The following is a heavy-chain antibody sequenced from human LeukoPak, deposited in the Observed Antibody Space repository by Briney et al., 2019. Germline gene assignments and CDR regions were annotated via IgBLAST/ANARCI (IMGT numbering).Heavy chain of an antibody. CDR2: INPNSGGT. V-gene: IGHV1-2*04. CDR1: GYTFTGYY. CDR3: ARDPYGDPRGYYGMDV. Sequence: ASVKVSCKASGYTFTGYYMHWVRQAPGQGLEWMGWINPNSGGTNYAQKFQGWVTMTRDTSISTAYMELSRLRSDDTAVYYCARDPYGDPRGYYGMDVWGQGTTVTVSS. D-gene: IGHD4-17*01. J-gene: IGHJ6*02.